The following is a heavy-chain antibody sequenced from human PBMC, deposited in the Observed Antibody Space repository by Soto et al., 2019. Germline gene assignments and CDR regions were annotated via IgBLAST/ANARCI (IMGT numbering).Heavy chain of an antibody. D-gene: IGHD3-22*01. CDR2: ISGTGGST. J-gene: IGHJ4*02. Sequence: GGALRLSCAASGFTFSSYAMSWVRQAPGKGLEWVSTISGTGGSTYYPDSVKGRFTISRDNSKNTVYLQMNSLRAEDAALYYCAKEMTSGYYLFDYWGQGTLVTVSS. CDR3: AKEMTSGYYLFDY. V-gene: IGHV3-23*01. CDR1: GFTFSSYA.